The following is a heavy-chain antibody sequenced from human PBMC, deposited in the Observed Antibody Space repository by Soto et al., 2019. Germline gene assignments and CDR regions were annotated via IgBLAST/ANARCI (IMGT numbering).Heavy chain of an antibody. J-gene: IGHJ5*02. V-gene: IGHV3-23*01. D-gene: IGHD2-2*01. CDR3: AKNGGYCSSTSCYSAPPGGLDP. CDR2: ISGSGGST. CDR1: GFTFSSYA. Sequence: GGSLRLSCAASGFTFSSYAMSWVRQAPGKGLEWVSAISGSGGSTYYADSVKGRFTISRDNSKNTLYLQMNSLRAEDTAVYYCAKNGGYCSSTSCYSAPPGGLDPWGQGTVVTVSS.